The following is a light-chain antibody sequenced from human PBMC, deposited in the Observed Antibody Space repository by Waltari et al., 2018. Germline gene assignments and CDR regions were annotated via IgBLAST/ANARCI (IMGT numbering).Light chain of an antibody. Sequence: QTVVTQEPSIPVSPGGTATLTCCLSSGSVSPNSYTSWYQQTPGQAPRPLIYSTDTRSSGVPDRFAGSILGNKAVLTITGAQAHDEADYHCVLYMGGAILFGGGTKLTVL. J-gene: IGLJ3*02. CDR2: STD. V-gene: IGLV8-61*01. CDR1: SGSVSPNSY. CDR3: VLYMGGAIL.